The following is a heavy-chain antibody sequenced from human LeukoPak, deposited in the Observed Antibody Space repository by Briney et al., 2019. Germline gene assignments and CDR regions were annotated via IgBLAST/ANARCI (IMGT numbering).Heavy chain of an antibody. Sequence: PGGSLRLSCAASGFTFSSYSMNWVRQAPGKGLEWVSSISSSSSYIYYADSVKGRFTISRDNAKNSLYLQMNSLRAEDTAVYYCASEADSVWGSYRSHDAFDIWGQGTMVTVSS. CDR3: ASEADSVWGSYRSHDAFDI. V-gene: IGHV3-21*01. CDR2: ISSSSSYI. J-gene: IGHJ3*02. CDR1: GFTFSSYS. D-gene: IGHD3-16*02.